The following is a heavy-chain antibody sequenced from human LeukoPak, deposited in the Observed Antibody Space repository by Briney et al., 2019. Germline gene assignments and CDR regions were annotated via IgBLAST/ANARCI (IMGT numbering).Heavy chain of an antibody. Sequence: GRSLRLSCAASGFTFSSYAMHWVRQAPGKGLEWVAVISYDGSNKYYADSVKGRFTISRDNSKNTLHLQMNSLRAEDTAVYYCARAPAYRSSYYFDYWGQGTLVTVSS. CDR3: ARAPAYRSSYYFDY. J-gene: IGHJ4*02. CDR1: GFTFSSYA. CDR2: ISYDGSNK. D-gene: IGHD1-1*01. V-gene: IGHV3-30-3*01.